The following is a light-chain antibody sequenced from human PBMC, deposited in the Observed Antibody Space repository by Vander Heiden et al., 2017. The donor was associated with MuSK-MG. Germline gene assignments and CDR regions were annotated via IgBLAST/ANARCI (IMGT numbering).Light chain of an antibody. CDR2: QDS. V-gene: IGLV3-1*01. Sequence: SYELTQPPSVSVSPGQTASITCSGDTLGDKYACWYQQKPGQYLVLVIYQDSKRPSGIPERFSGSNSGNTATLTISGTQAVDEDDYYCQAWDSSTVVFGGGTKLNVL. CDR3: QAWDSSTVV. J-gene: IGLJ2*01. CDR1: TLGDKY.